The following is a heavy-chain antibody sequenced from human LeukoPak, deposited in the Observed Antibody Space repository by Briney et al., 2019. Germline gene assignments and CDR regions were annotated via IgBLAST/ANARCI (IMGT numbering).Heavy chain of an antibody. V-gene: IGHV3-30*03. CDR3: ARWGSTSCYDY. CDR2: ISYDGSNK. Sequence: GGSLRLSCAASGFTFSHHGVHWVRQAPGKGLEWVAVISYDGSNKYYADSVKGRFTISRDNSKNTLYLQMGSLRVEDMAVYYCARWGSTSCYDYWGQGTLVTVSS. CDR1: GFTFSHHG. D-gene: IGHD2-2*01. J-gene: IGHJ4*02.